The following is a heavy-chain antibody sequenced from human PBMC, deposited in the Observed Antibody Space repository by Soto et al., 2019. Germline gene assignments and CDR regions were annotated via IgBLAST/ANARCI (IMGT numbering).Heavy chain of an antibody. J-gene: IGHJ5*02. CDR1: GYTFTSYY. Sequence: ASVKVSCKASGYTFTSYYMHWVRQAPGQGLEWMGIINPSGGSTSYAQKFQGRVTMTRDTSTSTVYMELSSLRSEDTAVYYCARGYCSGGSCYLIDPWGQGTLVTVSS. D-gene: IGHD2-15*01. CDR2: INPSGGST. V-gene: IGHV1-46*03. CDR3: ARGYCSGGSCYLIDP.